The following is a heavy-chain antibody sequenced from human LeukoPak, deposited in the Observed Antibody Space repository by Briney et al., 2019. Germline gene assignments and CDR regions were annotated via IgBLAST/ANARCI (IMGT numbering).Heavy chain of an antibody. CDR2: IKQDGSEK. Sequence: GGSLRLSCAASGFTFSSYAMSWVRQAPGKGLEWVANIKQDGSEKYYVDSVKGRFTISRDNAKNSLYLQMNSLRAEDTAVYYCARERELAWDYWGQGTLVTVSS. V-gene: IGHV3-7*03. J-gene: IGHJ4*02. CDR3: ARERELAWDY. CDR1: GFTFSSYA. D-gene: IGHD1-26*01.